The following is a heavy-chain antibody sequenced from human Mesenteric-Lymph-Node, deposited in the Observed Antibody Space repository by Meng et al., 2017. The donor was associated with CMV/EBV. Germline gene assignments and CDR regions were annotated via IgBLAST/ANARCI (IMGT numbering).Heavy chain of an antibody. CDR3: ARDLDGSAAIRGSWFY. Sequence: GSSSSSTWWSWGRQPPGKGLEWIGEIYHSGSTNYNPSLKSRVAISVDKSKNQFSLKLSSVTAADTAVYYCARDLDGSAAIRGSWFYWGQGTLVTVSS. CDR1: GSSSSSTW. D-gene: IGHD3-16*01. J-gene: IGHJ4*02. V-gene: IGHV4-4*02. CDR2: IYHSGST.